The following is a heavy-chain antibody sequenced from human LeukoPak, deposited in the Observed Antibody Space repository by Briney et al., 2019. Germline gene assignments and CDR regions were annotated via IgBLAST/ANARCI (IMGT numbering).Heavy chain of an antibody. CDR2: IHPEGNEK. CDR3: ARGDDFSGDH. V-gene: IGHV3-7*04. Sequence: PVGSLRLSCAVSGFTFSNFWMSWVRQAPGRGLEWVANIHPEGNEKYHVESVKGRFTISRDNTKNLLFLQMNALRVEDTAVYYRARGDDFSGDHRGQGTLVTVSS. D-gene: IGHD3-10*01. CDR1: GFTFSNFW. J-gene: IGHJ4*02.